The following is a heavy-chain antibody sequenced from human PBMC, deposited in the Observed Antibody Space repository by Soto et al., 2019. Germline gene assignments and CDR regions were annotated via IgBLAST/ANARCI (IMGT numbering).Heavy chain of an antibody. J-gene: IGHJ5*01. CDR1: GYTFTKYG. Sequence: ASVKVSCKASGYTFTKYGISWLRQAPGQGLEWMGWISASNGNTHYAQRFQGRVTVTTDTSASTAYMELRTLRSDDTAVYYCARDVDIGTRPTGDWFDSWGQGTLVTVSS. CDR2: ISASNGNT. V-gene: IGHV1-18*01. CDR3: ARDVDIGTRPTGDWFDS. D-gene: IGHD1-7*01.